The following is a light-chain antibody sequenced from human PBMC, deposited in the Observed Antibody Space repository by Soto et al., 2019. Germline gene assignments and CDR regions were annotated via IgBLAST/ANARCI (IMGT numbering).Light chain of an antibody. CDR3: QRLFNSLTGS. CDR2: GAS. Sequence: EIVLTQSPGTLSLSPGERATFSCRASQSVSSTYLIWYQQKPGQAPRLLIYGASSRATAVPDRFSGGGSGSDFTLAIRRLEPEDFAVYDCQRLFNSLTGSLGQGT. J-gene: IGKJ1*01. CDR1: QSVSSTY. V-gene: IGKV3-20*01.